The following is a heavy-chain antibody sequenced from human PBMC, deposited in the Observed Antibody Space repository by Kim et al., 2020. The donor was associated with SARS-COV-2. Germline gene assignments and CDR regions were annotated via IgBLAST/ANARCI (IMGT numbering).Heavy chain of an antibody. Sequence: AVSVKSRIPINPDTSKNQFSLQLNSVTPEDTAVYYCARAILWFGELLFDYWGQGTLVTVSS. V-gene: IGHV6-1*01. D-gene: IGHD3-10*01. J-gene: IGHJ4*02. CDR3: ARAILWFGELLFDY.